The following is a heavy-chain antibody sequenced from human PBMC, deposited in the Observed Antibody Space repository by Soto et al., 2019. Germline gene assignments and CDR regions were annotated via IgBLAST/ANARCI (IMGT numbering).Heavy chain of an antibody. J-gene: IGHJ4*02. Sequence: GSSVKVSCKAAGYTFTGYYMHWVRQAPGQGLEWMGWINPNSGGTNYAQKFQGRGTMTRDTSISTAYMELSRLRSDDTAGYYCARGGRYSGMVRGPPIPSDYCDPGTLLSV. D-gene: IGHD5-12*01. V-gene: IGHV1-2*02. CDR1: GYTFTGYY. CDR3: ARGGRYSGMVRGPPIPSDY. CDR2: INPNSGGT.